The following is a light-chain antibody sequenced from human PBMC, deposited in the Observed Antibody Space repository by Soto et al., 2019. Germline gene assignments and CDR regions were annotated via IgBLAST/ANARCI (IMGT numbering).Light chain of an antibody. CDR1: SSDVGTYNL. V-gene: IGLV2-23*01. CDR3: CSYAGSRTLV. Sequence: QSALTQPASVSGSPGQSITISCTGTSSDVGTYNLVSWYQQHPGKAPKLMIYEGSKRPSGVSNRLSGSKSDNTASLTISGLQAEDEADYYCCSYAGSRTLVFGGGTKLTVL. CDR2: EGS. J-gene: IGLJ2*01.